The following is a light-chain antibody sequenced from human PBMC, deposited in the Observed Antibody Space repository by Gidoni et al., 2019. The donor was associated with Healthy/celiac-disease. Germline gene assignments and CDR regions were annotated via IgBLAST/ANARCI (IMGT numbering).Light chain of an antibody. CDR1: QSISSD. J-gene: IGKJ1*01. V-gene: IGKV1-39*01. CDR2: AAS. Sequence: IQMTQSPSSLSASVGDRVTITCRASQSISSDLNWYHQKPGKAPKLLIYAASSLQSGVPSRFSGSGSGTDFTLTISSLQPEDFATYYCQQSCSTPRTFGQGTKVEIK. CDR3: QQSCSTPRT.